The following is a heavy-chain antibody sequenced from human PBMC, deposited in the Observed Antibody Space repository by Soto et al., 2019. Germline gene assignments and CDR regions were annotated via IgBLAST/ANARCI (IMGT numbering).Heavy chain of an antibody. CDR2: FDPEDGET. Sequence: ASVKVSCKVSGYTLTELSMHWVRQAPGKGLEWMGGFDPEDGETIYAQKFQGRVTMTEDTSTDTAYMELSSLRSEDTAVYYCATGKCSSTSCYGPHDAFDIWGQGTMVTVS. D-gene: IGHD2-2*01. CDR1: GYTLTELS. CDR3: ATGKCSSTSCYGPHDAFDI. V-gene: IGHV1-24*01. J-gene: IGHJ3*02.